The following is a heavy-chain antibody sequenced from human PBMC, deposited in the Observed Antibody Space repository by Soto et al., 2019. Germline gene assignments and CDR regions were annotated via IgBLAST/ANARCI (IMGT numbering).Heavy chain of an antibody. Sequence: SQTLSLTCAISGDSVSSNSAAWNWIRQSLSRGLEWLGRTYYRSKWYNDYAVSVKSRITINPDTSKNKFSLQLNSVTPEDTAVYYCARAPEDMIRKWGPGTLVTLSS. V-gene: IGHV6-1*01. CDR3: ARAPEDMIRK. D-gene: IGHD2-15*01. CDR1: GDSVSSNSAA. CDR2: TYYRSKWYN. J-gene: IGHJ4*02.